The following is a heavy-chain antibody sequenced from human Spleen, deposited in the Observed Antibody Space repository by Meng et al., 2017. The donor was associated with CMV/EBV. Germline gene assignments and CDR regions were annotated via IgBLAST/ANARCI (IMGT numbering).Heavy chain of an antibody. D-gene: IGHD3-3*01. J-gene: IGHJ4*02. CDR3: ARRSSFTDFWSGYYN. Sequence: GGSLRLSCKGSGYSFSNYWIGWVRQMPGKGLEWMGIIYPGDSDTRYIPSFQGQVTISADKSISTAYLQWSSLKASDTAMYYCARRSSFTDFWSGYYNWGQGTLVTVSS. V-gene: IGHV5-51*01. CDR2: IYPGDSDT. CDR1: GYSFSNYW.